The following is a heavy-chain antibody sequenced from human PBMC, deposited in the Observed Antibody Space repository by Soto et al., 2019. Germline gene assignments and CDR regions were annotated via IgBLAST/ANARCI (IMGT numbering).Heavy chain of an antibody. Sequence: GGSMRNYFWTWIRQPPGKGLEWIGYIHYSGTTSFFPSYNPSLRSRVTISEDTSKNQFSLKLLSVTTADTAVYFCAAGEASSRNLAPYYLDFWGQGTRVTSPQ. CDR3: AAGEASSRNLAPYYLDF. V-gene: IGHV4-59*01. CDR2: IHYSGTT. D-gene: IGHD6-13*01. CDR1: GGSMRNYF. J-gene: IGHJ4*02.